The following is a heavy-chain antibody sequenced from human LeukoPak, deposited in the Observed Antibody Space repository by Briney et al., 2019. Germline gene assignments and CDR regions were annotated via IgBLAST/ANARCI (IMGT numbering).Heavy chain of an antibody. D-gene: IGHD1-1*01. Sequence: GESLKISCKGSGYSFTSYWIGWVRQMPGKGLEWMGSIYPDDSDTTYSPSFQGQVTISADKSISTAYLQWSSLKTSDTAIYYCARLGNWNEFDYWGQGTLVTVSS. J-gene: IGHJ4*02. CDR1: GYSFTSYW. CDR2: IYPDDSDT. CDR3: ARLGNWNEFDY. V-gene: IGHV5-51*01.